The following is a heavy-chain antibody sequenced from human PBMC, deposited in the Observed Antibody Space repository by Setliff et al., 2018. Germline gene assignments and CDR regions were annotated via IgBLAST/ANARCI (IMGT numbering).Heavy chain of an antibody. CDR3: ARVTIAVAGYFDF. CDR1: GYTFTGYY. CDR2: INPNSGGT. Sequence: ASVKVSCKASGYTFTGYYMHWVRQAPGQGLEWMGWINPNSGGTNYAQKFQGWVTMTRDTSISTAYMELSRLRSEDTAVYYCARVTIAVAGYFDFWGQGTQVTVSS. D-gene: IGHD6-19*01. J-gene: IGHJ4*02. V-gene: IGHV1-2*04.